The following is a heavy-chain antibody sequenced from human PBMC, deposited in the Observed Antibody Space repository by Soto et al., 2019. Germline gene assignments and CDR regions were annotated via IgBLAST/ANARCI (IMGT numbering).Heavy chain of an antibody. CDR1: GGSISSGDYY. CDR2: IYYSGST. D-gene: IGHD1-7*01. Sequence: QVQLQESGPGLVKPSQTLSLTCTVSGGSISSGDYYWSWIRQPPGKGLEWIGYIYYSGSTYYNPSLKSRVTISVDTSKNQFSLKLSSVTAADAAVYYCARGGYNWNYAGVFDPWGQGTLVTVSS. J-gene: IGHJ5*02. V-gene: IGHV4-30-4*01. CDR3: ARGGYNWNYAGVFDP.